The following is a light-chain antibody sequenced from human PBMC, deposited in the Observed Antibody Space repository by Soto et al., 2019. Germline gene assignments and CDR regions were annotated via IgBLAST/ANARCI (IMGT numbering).Light chain of an antibody. CDR3: QQYNNWPPYT. CDR2: GAS. J-gene: IGKJ2*01. V-gene: IGKV3-15*01. Sequence: EIVMTQSPATLPVSPGERATLSCRASQRVSSNLAWYQQKPGQAPRLLIYGASTRATGIPARFSGSGSETEFTLTISSLQSEDFAVYYCQQYNNWPPYTFGQGTKLEIK. CDR1: QRVSSN.